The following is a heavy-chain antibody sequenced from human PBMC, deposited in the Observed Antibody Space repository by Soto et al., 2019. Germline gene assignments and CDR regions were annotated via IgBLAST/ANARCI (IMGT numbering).Heavy chain of an antibody. Sequence: VQLLESGGGSVQPGVSLRLSCAASGFIFSSYAMSWVRQAPGKGLEWVSTISGSGVSVYYADSVKGRFTISRDNAKNTLYLQMNSLRADDTAVYYCVKLAYYDRSENYFDFWGQGTLATVSS. CDR1: GFIFSSYA. CDR3: VKLAYYDRSENYFDF. D-gene: IGHD3-22*01. V-gene: IGHV3-23*01. CDR2: ISGSGVSV. J-gene: IGHJ4*02.